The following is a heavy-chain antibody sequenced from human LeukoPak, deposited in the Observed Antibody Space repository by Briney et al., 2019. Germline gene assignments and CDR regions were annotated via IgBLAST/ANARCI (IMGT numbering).Heavy chain of an antibody. V-gene: IGHV3-23*01. D-gene: IGHD3-10*01. CDR1: GFTFSSYA. CDR2: ISGGGGST. J-gene: IGHJ4*02. Sequence: PGGSLRLSCAPSGFTFSSYAMSWVRQAPGKGLEWVSAISGGGGSTYYADSVKGRSTISRDNTKNTLYLQMNSLTAEDTAVYYCTKDRDYYGSGSYRYWGQGTLVTASS. CDR3: TKDRDYYGSGSYRY.